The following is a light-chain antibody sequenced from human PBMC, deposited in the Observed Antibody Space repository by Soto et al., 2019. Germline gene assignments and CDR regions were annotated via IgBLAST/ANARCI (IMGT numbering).Light chain of an antibody. CDR1: QSVSSSY. Sequence: EIVLTQSPGTLSLSPGERATLSCRASQSVSSSYLAWYQQKPGQAPRLLIYGASSRATGIPDRFIGSGSGTDFALPICRLEPDDLAVYYGQQYGSSLRTFGQETKVEIK. J-gene: IGKJ1*01. CDR3: QQYGSSLRT. CDR2: GAS. V-gene: IGKV3-20*01.